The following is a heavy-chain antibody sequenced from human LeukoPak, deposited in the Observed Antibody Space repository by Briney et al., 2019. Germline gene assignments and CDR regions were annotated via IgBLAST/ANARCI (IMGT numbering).Heavy chain of an antibody. CDR1: GFTFSDFG. V-gene: IGHV3-30*02. J-gene: IGHJ3*02. CDR3: AKDRSCSSTSCYDAFDI. Sequence: PGGSLRLSCAASGFTFSDFGMHWVRQAPGKGLEWVAYIRNDGGSRMYADSVKGRFTISRDNPKNTLYLQMNSLRAEDTAVYYCAKDRSCSSTSCYDAFDIWGQGTMVTVSS. D-gene: IGHD2-2*01. CDR2: IRNDGGSR.